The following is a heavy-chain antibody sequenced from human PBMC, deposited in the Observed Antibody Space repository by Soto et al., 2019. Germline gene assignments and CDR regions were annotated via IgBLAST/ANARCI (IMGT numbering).Heavy chain of an antibody. CDR1: VGSTTIDY. V-gene: IGHV4-59*01. J-gene: IGHJ4*02. Sequence: PSETLSVTCTVSVGSTTIDYWDWIRQPPGKGLEWLGYIFHSLGAKYNPSLGGRGTISLDTSKNQLSLSLRSVTAADTAIYFCVRDLNGSGDYWGQGTMVTVSS. CDR2: IFHSLGA. D-gene: IGHD3-10*01. CDR3: VRDLNGSGDY.